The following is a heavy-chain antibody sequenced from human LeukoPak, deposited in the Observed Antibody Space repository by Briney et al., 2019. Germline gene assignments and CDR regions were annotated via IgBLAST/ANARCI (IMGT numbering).Heavy chain of an antibody. CDR3: ARQVLRGDSSGWYYFDY. Sequence: ASVKVSCKASGYTFTSYYMHWVRQAPGQGLEWMGIINPSGGSTSYAQKFQGRVTMTRDRSTGTVYMELSSLRSDDTAVYYCARQVLRGDSSGWYYFDYWGQGTLVTVSS. J-gene: IGHJ4*02. CDR1: GYTFTSYY. V-gene: IGHV1-46*01. D-gene: IGHD6-19*01. CDR2: INPSGGST.